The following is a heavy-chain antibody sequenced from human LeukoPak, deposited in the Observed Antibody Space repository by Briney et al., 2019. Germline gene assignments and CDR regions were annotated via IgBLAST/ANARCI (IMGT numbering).Heavy chain of an antibody. J-gene: IGHJ6*02. V-gene: IGHV1-3*01. Sequence: ASVKVSCTASGYTFTSYAMHWVRQAPGQRLEWMGWINAGNGNTKYSQKFQGRVTITRDTSANTAYMELSSLRSEDTAVYYCARDIVVVPAAKGVRYYYGMDVWGQGTTVTVSS. CDR3: ARDIVVVPAAKGVRYYYGMDV. CDR2: INAGNGNT. CDR1: GYTFTSYA. D-gene: IGHD2-2*01.